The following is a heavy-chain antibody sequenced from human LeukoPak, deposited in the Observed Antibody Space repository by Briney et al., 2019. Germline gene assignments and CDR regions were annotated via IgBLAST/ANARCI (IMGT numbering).Heavy chain of an antibody. Sequence: ASVKVSCKASGYTFTSYDINWVRQATGQGLEWMGWMNPNSGNTGYAQKFQGRVTITRNTSISTAYMELSSLRSEDTAVYYCARSIAADGTVDYWGQGTLVTVSS. CDR2: MNPNSGNT. J-gene: IGHJ4*02. D-gene: IGHD6-13*01. CDR3: ARSIAADGTVDY. V-gene: IGHV1-8*01. CDR1: GYTFTSYD.